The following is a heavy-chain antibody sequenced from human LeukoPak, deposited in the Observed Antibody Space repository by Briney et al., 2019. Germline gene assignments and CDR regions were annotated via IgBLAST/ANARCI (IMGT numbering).Heavy chain of an antibody. J-gene: IGHJ4*02. CDR2: INPNSGGT. CDR1: GYTFTGYY. V-gene: IGHV1-2*02. CDR3: ARTYSSGWYWNY. Sequence: ASVKVSCKASGYTFTGYYMHWVRQAPGQGLAWMGWINPNSGGTNYAQKFQGRVTMTRDTSISTAYMELSRLRSDDTVVYYCARTYSSGWYWNYWGQGTLVTVSS. D-gene: IGHD6-19*01.